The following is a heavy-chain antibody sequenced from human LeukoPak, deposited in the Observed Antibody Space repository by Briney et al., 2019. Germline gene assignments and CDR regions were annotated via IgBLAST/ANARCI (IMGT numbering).Heavy chain of an antibody. Sequence: TGGSLRLSCAASGFTFNTYTMNWVRQAPGKGLEWVSSITSSSSYIYYADPVKGRFTISRDNAKNSLYLQMNSLRAEDTAVYYCARHVVAVGFDYWGQGTLVTVSS. V-gene: IGHV3-21*01. CDR3: ARHVVAVGFDY. J-gene: IGHJ4*02. CDR1: GFTFNTYT. CDR2: ITSSSSYI. D-gene: IGHD3-22*01.